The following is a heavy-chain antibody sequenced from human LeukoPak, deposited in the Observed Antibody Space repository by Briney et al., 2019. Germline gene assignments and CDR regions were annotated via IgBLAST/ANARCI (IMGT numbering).Heavy chain of an antibody. CDR2: ISYSGST. CDR1: GDSISSYY. V-gene: IGHV4-59*12. Sequence: SETLSLTRTVSGDSISSYYWAWIRVPPGKGLEWIGSISYSGSTNYNPSLKSRVTMSVDTSKNQFSLKLSSVTAADTAVYYCARDIAVAGTPWFDPWGQGTLVTVSS. J-gene: IGHJ5*02. D-gene: IGHD6-19*01. CDR3: ARDIAVAGTPWFDP.